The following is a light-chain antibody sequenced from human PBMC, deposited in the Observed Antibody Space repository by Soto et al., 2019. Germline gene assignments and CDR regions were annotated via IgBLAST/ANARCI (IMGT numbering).Light chain of an antibody. J-gene: IGKJ3*01. Sequence: EIVLTQSPGTLSLSPGERATLSCRASQSVSSSYLAWYQQKPGQAPRLLIYGASGRATGIPDRFSGSGSGTYFTLTISRLEPEDFAVYYCQQYGSSPLFTFGPGTIVEIK. CDR2: GAS. CDR3: QQYGSSPLFT. V-gene: IGKV3-20*01. CDR1: QSVSSSY.